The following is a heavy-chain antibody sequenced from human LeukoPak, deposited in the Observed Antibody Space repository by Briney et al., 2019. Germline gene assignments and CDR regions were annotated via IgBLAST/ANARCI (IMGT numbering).Heavy chain of an antibody. V-gene: IGHV3-21*01. J-gene: IGHJ4*02. Sequence: GGSLRLSCAAAGFTFSSYSMNWVRQAPGKGLEWVSSISSSRSYIYYADSVKGRFTISRDNAKNSLYLQMNSLRAEDTAVYYCARGIVVVPAAPFDYWGQGTLVTVSS. D-gene: IGHD2-2*01. CDR3: ARGIVVVPAAPFDY. CDR1: GFTFSSYS. CDR2: ISSSRSYI.